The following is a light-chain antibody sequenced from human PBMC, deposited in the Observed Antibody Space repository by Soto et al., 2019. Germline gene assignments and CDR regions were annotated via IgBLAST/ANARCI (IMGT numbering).Light chain of an antibody. V-gene: IGLV2-23*02. CDR1: SSDVGSYNL. CDR3: CSYAGSSTDV. J-gene: IGLJ1*01. Sequence: HSVLTQPASVSGSPGQSITISCTGTSSDVGSYNLVSWYQQHPGKAPKLMIYEVSKRPSGVSNRFSGSKSGNTASLTISGLQAEDEADYYCCSYAGSSTDVFGTGTKLTVL. CDR2: EVS.